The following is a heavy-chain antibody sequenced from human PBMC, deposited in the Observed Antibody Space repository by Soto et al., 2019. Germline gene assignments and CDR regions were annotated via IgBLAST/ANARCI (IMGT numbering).Heavy chain of an antibody. D-gene: IGHD3-22*01. Sequence: SQTLSLTCAISGDSVSSNSAAWNWIRQSPSRGLEWLGRTYYRSKWYNDYAVSVKSRITINPDTSKNQFSLQLNSVTPEDTAVYYCARAYYDSSGPHQNWFDPWGQGTLVTVSS. CDR1: GDSVSSNSAA. J-gene: IGHJ5*02. CDR3: ARAYYDSSGPHQNWFDP. CDR2: TYYRSKWYN. V-gene: IGHV6-1*01.